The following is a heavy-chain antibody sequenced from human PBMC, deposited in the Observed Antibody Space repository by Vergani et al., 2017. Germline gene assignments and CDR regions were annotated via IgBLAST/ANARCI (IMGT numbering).Heavy chain of an antibody. CDR1: GFTFSSYS. J-gene: IGHJ4*02. V-gene: IGHV3-48*01. Sequence: EVQLVESGGGLVQPGGSLRLSCAASGFTFSSYSMNWVRQAPGKGLEWVSYISSSSSTIYYADSVKGRFTISRDNAKNSLYLQMNSLRAEDTAVYYCARDLRFSAVNEVGYWGQGTLVTVSS. CDR3: ARDLRFSAVNEVGY. CDR2: ISSSSSTI. D-gene: IGHD2-2*01.